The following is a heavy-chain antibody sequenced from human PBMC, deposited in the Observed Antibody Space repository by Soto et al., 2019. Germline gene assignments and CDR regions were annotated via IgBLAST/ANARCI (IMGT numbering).Heavy chain of an antibody. J-gene: IGHJ6*03. CDR3: ARGVGVTDGGMNYHYYYMDV. Sequence: QVQLVQSGAEVQKPGSSLRVSCEASGGTLSSYTFNWVRQAPGQGLEWMGRIIPVLNITNYAQNFKGRVTITADKSTSTGYTGVSSLRSDYSSIYYCARGVGVTDGGMNYHYYYMDVWGKGSTVTVSS. CDR1: GGTLSSYT. V-gene: IGHV1-69*02. CDR2: IIPVLNIT. D-gene: IGHD2-21*02.